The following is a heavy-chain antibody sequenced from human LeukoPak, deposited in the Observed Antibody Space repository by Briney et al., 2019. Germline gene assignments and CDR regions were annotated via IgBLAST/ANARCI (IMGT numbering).Heavy chain of an antibody. D-gene: IGHD3-16*01. CDR3: ARESGGSRPLDH. V-gene: IGHV4-38-2*02. CDR2: INYSGST. Sequence: PSETLSLTCAVSGYSISSGYYWGWIRQPPGKGLEWIGSINYSGSTYYNPSLKSRVTILVDTSKNHFSLKLRSVTAADTAVYYCARESGGSRPLDHWGQGTPVTVSS. J-gene: IGHJ4*02. CDR1: GYSISSGYY.